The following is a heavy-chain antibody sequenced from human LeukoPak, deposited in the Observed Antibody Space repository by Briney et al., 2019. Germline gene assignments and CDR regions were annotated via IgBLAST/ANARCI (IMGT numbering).Heavy chain of an antibody. V-gene: IGHV4-59*01. J-gene: IGHJ6*03. Sequence: SETLSLTCTVSGGSISSYYWSWIRQPPGKGLEWIGYIYYSGSTNYNPSLKSRVTISVDTSKNQFSLKLSSVTAADTAVYYCARGLTAAGTSHYMDVWGKGTTVTVSS. D-gene: IGHD6-13*01. CDR1: GGSISSYY. CDR2: IYYSGST. CDR3: ARGLTAAGTSHYMDV.